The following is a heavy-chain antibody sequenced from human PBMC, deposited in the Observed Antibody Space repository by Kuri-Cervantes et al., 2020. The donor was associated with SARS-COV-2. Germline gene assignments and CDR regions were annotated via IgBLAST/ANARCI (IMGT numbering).Heavy chain of an antibody. J-gene: IGHJ3*02. D-gene: IGHD3-22*01. CDR2: IYYSGST. CDR3: ARGYYYDSSGSYTRYVVFDI. Sequence: GSLRLSCTVSGGSISSSSYYWGWIRQPPGKGLEWIGNIYYSGSTYYNPALKSRVTISVDTSKNQLSLKLSSVTAADTAVYYYARGYYYDSSGSYTRYVVFDIWGQGTMVTVSS. CDR1: GGSISSSSYY. V-gene: IGHV4-39*01.